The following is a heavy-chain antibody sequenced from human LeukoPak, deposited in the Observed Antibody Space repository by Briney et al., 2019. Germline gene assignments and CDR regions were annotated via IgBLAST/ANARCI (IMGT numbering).Heavy chain of an antibody. J-gene: IGHJ4*02. V-gene: IGHV1-2*04. D-gene: IGHD3-10*01. Sequence: ASVKVSRKASGYTFTGYYMHWVRQAPGQGLEWMGWINPNSGGTNYAQKFQGWVTMTRDTSISTAYMELSRLRSDDTAVYYCARGGNYGSGSYYNVDYWGQGTLVTVSS. CDR3: ARGGNYGSGSYYNVDY. CDR1: GYTFTGYY. CDR2: INPNSGGT.